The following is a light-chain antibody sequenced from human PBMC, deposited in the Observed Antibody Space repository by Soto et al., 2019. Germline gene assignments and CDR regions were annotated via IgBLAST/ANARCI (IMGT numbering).Light chain of an antibody. CDR1: SSDVGGSNY. J-gene: IGLJ2*01. CDR2: DVS. CDR3: SSFGGSSTR. V-gene: IGLV2-14*01. Sequence: QSALTQPASVSGSPGQSITISCTGTSSDVGGSNYVSWYQQHPGEAPKFMIYDVSYRPSGISNRFSGSKSGNTASLTISRLQAEDEADYFCSSFGGSSTRFGGGTKLTVL.